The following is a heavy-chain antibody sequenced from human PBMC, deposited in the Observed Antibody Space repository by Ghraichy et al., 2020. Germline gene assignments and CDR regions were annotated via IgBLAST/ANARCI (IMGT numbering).Heavy chain of an antibody. CDR2: SRNKAYGGTT. CDR1: GFTFGDYA. CDR3: SRGSGWCDY. Sequence: GGSLRLSCSASGFTFGDYAMTWFRQAPGKGLEWVGLSRNKAYGGTTEYAASVKGRFTISRDDSKSIAYRQMNSLKTEDTAVYYCSRGSGWCDYWGQGTLVTVSS. D-gene: IGHD6-19*01. J-gene: IGHJ4*02. V-gene: IGHV3-49*03.